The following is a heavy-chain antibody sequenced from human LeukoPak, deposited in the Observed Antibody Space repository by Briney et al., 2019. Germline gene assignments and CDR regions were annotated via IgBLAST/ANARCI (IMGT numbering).Heavy chain of an antibody. D-gene: IGHD4-11*01. CDR1: GFTVSSSY. J-gene: IGHJ1*01. Sequence: PGGSLRLSCAASGFTVSSSYMNWVRQAPGKGLEWVSVIYSTGRTEYAESVKGRFTISRDKSKNTLFLEMNSLRAEDTAVYYCARDEHTMTTSGYFQHWGQGTLVTVSS. CDR2: IYSTGRT. CDR3: ARDEHTMTTSGYFQH. V-gene: IGHV3-53*01.